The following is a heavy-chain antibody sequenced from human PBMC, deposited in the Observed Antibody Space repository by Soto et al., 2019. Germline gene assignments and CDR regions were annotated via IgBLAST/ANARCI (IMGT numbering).Heavy chain of an antibody. CDR2: ISSSSSYI. V-gene: IGHV3-21*01. D-gene: IGHD6-19*01. Sequence: EVQLVESGGGLVKPGGSLRLSCAASGFTFSSYSMNWVRQAPGKGLEWVSSISSSSSYIYYADSVKGRFTISRDNAKNSLYLQMNSLRAEDTAVYYCASQWLVRQIYYWGQGTLVTVSS. CDR3: ASQWLVRQIYY. J-gene: IGHJ4*02. CDR1: GFTFSSYS.